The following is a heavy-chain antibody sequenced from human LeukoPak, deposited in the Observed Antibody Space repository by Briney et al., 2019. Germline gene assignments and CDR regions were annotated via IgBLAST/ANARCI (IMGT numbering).Heavy chain of an antibody. CDR2: MSYRGST. CDR1: GDSITTYY. CDR3: ARDTVSGSGWYQI. J-gene: IGHJ3*02. Sequence: SETLSLTCTVSGDSITTYYWSWIRQTPGKGLEWIAYMSYRGSTDYNPSLQSRVTISIDTSKNQFSLNLKSATAADTAVYYCARDTVSGSGWYQIWGQGTVVTVSS. D-gene: IGHD6-19*01. V-gene: IGHV4-59*01.